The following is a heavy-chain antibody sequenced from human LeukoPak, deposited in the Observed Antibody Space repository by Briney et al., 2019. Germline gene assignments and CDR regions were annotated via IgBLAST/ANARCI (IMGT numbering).Heavy chain of an antibody. D-gene: IGHD3-22*01. J-gene: IGHJ4*02. CDR2: ISSSSSYI. Sequence: PGGSLRLSCAASGFTLSSYSMNRVRQAPGKGLEWVSSISSSSSYIYYADSVKGRFTISRDNAKNSLYLQMNSLRAEDTAVYYCARDLAYYYDSSGYYDYWGQGTLVTVSS. V-gene: IGHV3-21*01. CDR1: GFTLSSYS. CDR3: ARDLAYYYDSSGYYDY.